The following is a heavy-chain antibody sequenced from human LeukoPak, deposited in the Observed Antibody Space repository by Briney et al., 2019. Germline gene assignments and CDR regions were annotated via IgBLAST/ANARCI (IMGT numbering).Heavy chain of an antibody. Sequence: PGGSLRLSCAASGFTFSSYAMSWVRQAPGKGLEWVSAITGSGGGTYYADSVKGRFTISRDNSKNTLFLQMNSLRAEDTALYYCAKGSSGYFADLWGQGTLVTVSS. V-gene: IGHV3-23*01. D-gene: IGHD3-22*01. CDR1: GFTFSSYA. CDR2: ITGSGGGT. J-gene: IGHJ5*02. CDR3: AKGSSGYFADL.